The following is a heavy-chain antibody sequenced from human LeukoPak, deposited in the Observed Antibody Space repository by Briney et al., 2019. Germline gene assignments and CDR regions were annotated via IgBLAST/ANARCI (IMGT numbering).Heavy chain of an antibody. CDR3: ARHSYGDF. CDR1: GFMFSNYG. J-gene: IGHJ4*02. Sequence: GGSLRLSCAASGFMFSNYGMHWVRQAPGKGLEWVAFIRYDGSDKYYADSVKGRFIISRDNSKNTLYLQMGSLRAEDTALYYCARHSYGDFWGQGTLVTVSS. CDR2: IRYDGSDK. D-gene: IGHD5-18*01. V-gene: IGHV3-30*02.